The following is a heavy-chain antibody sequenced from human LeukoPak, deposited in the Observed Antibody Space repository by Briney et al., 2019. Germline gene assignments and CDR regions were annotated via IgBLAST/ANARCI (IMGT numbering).Heavy chain of an antibody. CDR1: GFTFSGSA. CDR3: TSPPYCSSTSCPIGY. V-gene: IGHV3-73*01. J-gene: IGHJ4*02. Sequence: GGSLKLSCAASGFTFSGSAMRWVRQASGKGLEWVGRIRSKANSYATAYAASVKGRFTISRDDSKNTAYLQMNSLKTEDTAVYYCTSPPYCSSTSCPIGYWGQGTLVTVSS. D-gene: IGHD2-2*01. CDR2: IRSKANSYAT.